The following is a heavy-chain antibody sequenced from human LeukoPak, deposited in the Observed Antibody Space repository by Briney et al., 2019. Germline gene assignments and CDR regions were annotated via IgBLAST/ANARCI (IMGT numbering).Heavy chain of an antibody. CDR3: AKDFGFVVSGTVDY. J-gene: IGHJ4*02. CDR2: ISGSGGST. CDR1: GFTFSSYA. D-gene: IGHD2-15*01. V-gene: IGHV3-23*01. Sequence: GGSLRLSCAASGFTFSSYAMSWVRQPPGKGLEWVSAISGSGGSTYYADSVKGRFTISRDNSKNTLYLQMNRLRAEDTAVYDCAKDFGFVVSGTVDYWGQGTLVTVSS.